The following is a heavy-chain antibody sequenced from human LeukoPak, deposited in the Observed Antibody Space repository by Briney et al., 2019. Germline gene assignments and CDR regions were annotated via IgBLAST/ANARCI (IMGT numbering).Heavy chain of an antibody. D-gene: IGHD3-22*01. Sequence: GESLKISCKGSGYSFTSYWIGWVRQMPGKGLEWMGIIYPGDSDTRYSPSFQGQVTISADKSISTAYLQWSSLKASDTAMYYCARHEGYYDSSGYNNYFDYWGQGTLVTVSS. J-gene: IGHJ4*02. V-gene: IGHV5-51*01. CDR1: GYSFTSYW. CDR2: IYPGDSDT. CDR3: ARHEGYYDSSGYNNYFDY.